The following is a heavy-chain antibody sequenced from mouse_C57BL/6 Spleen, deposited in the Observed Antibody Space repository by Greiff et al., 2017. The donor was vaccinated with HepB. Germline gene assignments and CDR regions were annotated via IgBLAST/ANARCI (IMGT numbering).Heavy chain of an antibody. V-gene: IGHV1-72*01. CDR1: GYTFTSYW. D-gene: IGHD1-1*01. J-gene: IGHJ4*01. CDR3: ARGLHDDGSSPHYYAMDY. CDR2: IDPNSGGT. Sequence: QVQLQQSGAELVKPGASVKLSCKASGYTFTSYWMHWVKQRPGRGLEWIGRIDPNSGGTKYNEKFKSKATLTVDKPSSTAYMQLSSLTSEDSAVYYCARGLHDDGSSPHYYAMDYWGQGTSVTVSS.